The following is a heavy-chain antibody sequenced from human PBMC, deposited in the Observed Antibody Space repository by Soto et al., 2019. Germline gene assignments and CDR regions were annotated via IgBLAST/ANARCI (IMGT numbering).Heavy chain of an antibody. Sequence: SETLSLTCTVSGGSISSYYWGWIRQPPGKGLEWIATVYHSRTTYYNPSLSSRATISIDTSKNQFSLKLSSVTAADTAIYFCARVDLGSGSFAIFDYWGHGNLVTVSS. CDR1: GGSISSYY. D-gene: IGHD1-26*01. J-gene: IGHJ4*01. CDR2: VYHSRTT. V-gene: IGHV4-39*02. CDR3: ARVDLGSGSFAIFDY.